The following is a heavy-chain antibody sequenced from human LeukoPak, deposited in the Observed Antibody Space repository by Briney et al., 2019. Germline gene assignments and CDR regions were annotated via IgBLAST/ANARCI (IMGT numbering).Heavy chain of an antibody. CDR2: IDEDGKTI. Sequence: GGSLRLTCAASGFTFNSYWMHWVRQAPGKGLVWVSRIDEDGKTIDYADPVKGRFTISRGNAKDTLYLQMSSLRDEDTAVYYCVSDLCGGDDQWGRGTLVTVSS. CDR1: GFTFNSYW. CDR3: VSDLCGGDDQ. D-gene: IGHD3-3*01. V-gene: IGHV3-74*01. J-gene: IGHJ5*02.